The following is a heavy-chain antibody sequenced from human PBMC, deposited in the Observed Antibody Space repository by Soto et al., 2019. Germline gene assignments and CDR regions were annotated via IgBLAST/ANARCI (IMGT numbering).Heavy chain of an antibody. CDR3: ARLQAAAGDNDLTFDY. CDR2: IYPGDSYT. CDR1: GYSFTSYW. Sequence: GESLKISCNGSGYSFTSYWIGWVRQMPGKGLEWMGIIYPGDSYTNYSPSFQGHVTISADKSISTAYLQWSSLKASDTAMYYCARLQAAAGDNDLTFDYWGQGTLVTVSS. D-gene: IGHD6-13*01. J-gene: IGHJ4*02. V-gene: IGHV5-51*01.